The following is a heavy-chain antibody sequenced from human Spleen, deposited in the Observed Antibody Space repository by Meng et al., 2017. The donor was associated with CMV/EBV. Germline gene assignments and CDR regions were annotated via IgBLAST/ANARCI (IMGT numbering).Heavy chain of an antibody. CDR2: IHPNSGGT. Sequence: ASVKVSCKASGYTFTGYYIHWVRQAPGQGLEWMGWIHPNSGGTNYAQNFQGRVTLTRDTSINTGYMELTRLTSDDTAVYYCARDNNWGPDYWGQGTLVTVSS. CDR1: GYTFTGYY. V-gene: IGHV1-2*02. CDR3: ARDNNWGPDY. J-gene: IGHJ4*02. D-gene: IGHD7-27*01.